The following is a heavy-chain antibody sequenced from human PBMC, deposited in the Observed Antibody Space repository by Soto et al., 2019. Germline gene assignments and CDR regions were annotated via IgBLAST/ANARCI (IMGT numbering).Heavy chain of an antibody. CDR3: AKVRGYASGWRYFDY. D-gene: IGHD5-18*01. J-gene: IGHJ4*02. V-gene: IGHV4-59*01. CDR2: IFQSGST. Sequence: SETLSLTCNVSGGSISRYYWSWIRQAPGKGLQWIGYIFQSGSTSYNPSLRSRVPISVDTSKNQFSLKVNSVTAADTAVYYCAKVRGYASGWRYFDYWGQGTLVTVSS. CDR1: GGSISRYY.